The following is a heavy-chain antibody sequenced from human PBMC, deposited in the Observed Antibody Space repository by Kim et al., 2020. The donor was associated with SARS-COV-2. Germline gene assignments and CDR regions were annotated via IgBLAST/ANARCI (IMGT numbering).Heavy chain of an antibody. Sequence: ASVKVSCKASGYTFTSYAMHWVRQAPGQRLEWMGWINAGNGNTKYSQKFQGRVTITRDTSASTAYMELSSLRSEDTAVYYCARDRRAARPLDYWGQGTLVTVSS. V-gene: IGHV1-3*01. CDR2: INAGNGNT. CDR3: ARDRRAARPLDY. D-gene: IGHD6-6*01. CDR1: GYTFTSYA. J-gene: IGHJ4*02.